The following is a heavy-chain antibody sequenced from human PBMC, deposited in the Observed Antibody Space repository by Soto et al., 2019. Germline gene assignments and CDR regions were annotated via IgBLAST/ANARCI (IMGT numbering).Heavy chain of an antibody. J-gene: IGHJ1*01. D-gene: IGHD6-13*01. CDR3: ARGGSSALKYFQH. CDR2: IYASGST. V-gene: IGHV4-59*01. Sequence: ETLSHTCTVSGGSISTYYWSWIRQPPGKGLEWIGYIYASGSTNYNPSLKSRITISVDTSKNQFSLKLSSVTAADTAVYYCARGGSSALKYFQHWGQGTLVTVSS. CDR1: GGSISTYY.